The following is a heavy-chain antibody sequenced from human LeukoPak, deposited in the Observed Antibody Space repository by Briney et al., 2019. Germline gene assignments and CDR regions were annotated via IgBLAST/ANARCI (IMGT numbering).Heavy chain of an antibody. V-gene: IGHV4-59*01. CDR2: IYYSGST. J-gene: IGHJ4*02. CDR3: ARESTPYYFDY. CDR1: GGSFSGYY. Sequence: SETLSLTCAVYGGSFSGYYWSWIRQPPGKGLEWIGYIYYSGSTNYNPSLKSRVTISVDTSKNQFSLKLSSVTAADTAVYYCARESTPYYFDYWGQGTLVTVSS. D-gene: IGHD5/OR15-5a*01.